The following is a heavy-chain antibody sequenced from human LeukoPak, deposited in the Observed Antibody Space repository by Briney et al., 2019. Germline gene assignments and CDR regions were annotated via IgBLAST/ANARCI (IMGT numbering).Heavy chain of an antibody. D-gene: IGHD3-22*01. CDR3: AKGGPYYDYPTDY. J-gene: IGHJ4*02. CDR2: ITWNSDDK. Sequence: PGGSLRPSCAASGFTFDDYAMHWVRQAPGKGLEWVSAITWNSDDKVYAGSVRGRFTVSRDNAKNSLYLQMNNLRPEDTALYYCAKGGPYYDYPTDYWGRGTLVTVSS. CDR1: GFTFDDYA. V-gene: IGHV3-9*01.